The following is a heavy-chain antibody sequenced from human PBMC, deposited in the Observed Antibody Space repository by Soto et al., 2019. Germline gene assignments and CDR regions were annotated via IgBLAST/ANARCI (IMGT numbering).Heavy chain of an antibody. D-gene: IGHD3-3*01. Sequence: EVQLVESGGGLVQPGGSLRLSCAASGFTFRSHWMHWVRQAPGKGLVWVSRISVDGTSTSYADSVKGRFTISRDNAKSRVYLQMNSLRADDTAVYYCARGGAVRFLEWLLTHVKYWGQGTLVTVSS. CDR3: ARGGAVRFLEWLLTHVKY. CDR2: ISVDGTST. V-gene: IGHV3-74*01. CDR1: GFTFRSHW. J-gene: IGHJ4*02.